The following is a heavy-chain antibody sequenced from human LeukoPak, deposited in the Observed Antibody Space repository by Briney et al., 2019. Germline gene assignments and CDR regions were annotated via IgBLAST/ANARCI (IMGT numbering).Heavy chain of an antibody. V-gene: IGHV1-18*04. CDR2: ISGYNGNT. D-gene: IGHD3-10*01. Sequence: ASVKVSCKASGYTFTNYGISWVRQAPGQGLEWMGWISGYNGNTNYAQKVQGRVTMTTDTSTSTAYMELRSLRSDDTAVYYCARVETMVRGGYDYYYYGVDVWGKGTTVTVSA. CDR1: GYTFTNYG. J-gene: IGHJ6*04. CDR3: ARVETMVRGGYDYYYYGVDV.